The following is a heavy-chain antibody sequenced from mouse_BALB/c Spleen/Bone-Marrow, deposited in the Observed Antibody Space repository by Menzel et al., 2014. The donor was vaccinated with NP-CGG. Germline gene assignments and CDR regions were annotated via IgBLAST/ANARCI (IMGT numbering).Heavy chain of an antibody. CDR2: IWAGGST. CDR3: ARGSYYEGAMDY. V-gene: IGHV2-9*02. J-gene: IGHJ4*01. Sequence: VKLVESGPGLVSPSQGLSITCTVSGFSLTSYGVHWVRQPPGKVLGWLGVIWAGGSTNYNSALMSRLSISKDNSKSQVFLKMNSLQTDDTAMYYCARGSYYEGAMDYWGQGTSVTVSS. CDR1: GFSLTSYG. D-gene: IGHD1-1*01.